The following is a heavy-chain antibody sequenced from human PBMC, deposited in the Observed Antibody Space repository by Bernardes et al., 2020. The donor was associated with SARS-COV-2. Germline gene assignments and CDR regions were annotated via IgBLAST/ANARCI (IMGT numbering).Heavy chain of an antibody. D-gene: IGHD4-17*01. J-gene: IGHJ4*02. CDR2: IYYSGST. CDR3: ARTTTVTTYFDY. V-gene: IGHV4-30-4*01. Sequence: SETLSLTCTVSGGSISSGDYYWSWLLQPPGTGLEWIGYIYYSGSTYYNPSLKSRVTISVDTSKNQFSLKLSSVTAADTAVYYCARTTTVTTYFDYWGQGTLVTVSS. CDR1: GGSISSGDYY.